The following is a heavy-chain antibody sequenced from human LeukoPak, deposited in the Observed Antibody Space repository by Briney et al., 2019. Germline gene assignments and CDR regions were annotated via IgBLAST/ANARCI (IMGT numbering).Heavy chain of an antibody. CDR3: ARDLDYYGSGNHIDY. V-gene: IGHV1-2*02. CDR2: INPNSGGT. Sequence: ASVKVSCKAPGYTFTGYYMHWVRQAPGQGLEWMGWINPNSGGTNYAQKFQGRVTMTRDTSISTAYMELSRLRSDDTAVYYCARDLDYYGSGNHIDYWGQGTLVTVSS. D-gene: IGHD3-10*01. J-gene: IGHJ4*02. CDR1: GYTFTGYY.